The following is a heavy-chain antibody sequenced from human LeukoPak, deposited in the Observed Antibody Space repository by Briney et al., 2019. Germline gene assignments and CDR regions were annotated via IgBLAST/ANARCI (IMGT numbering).Heavy chain of an antibody. Sequence: GGSLRLSCAASGFTFSSYWMSWVRQAPGKGLEWVANIKQDGSEKYYVDSVKGRFTISRDNARNSLYLQMNSLRAEDTAVYYCARDSSWGWLQLTYSPYFDYWGQGTLVTVSS. CDR1: GFTFSSYW. CDR2: IKQDGSEK. V-gene: IGHV3-7*01. D-gene: IGHD5-24*01. J-gene: IGHJ4*02. CDR3: ARDSSWGWLQLTYSPYFDY.